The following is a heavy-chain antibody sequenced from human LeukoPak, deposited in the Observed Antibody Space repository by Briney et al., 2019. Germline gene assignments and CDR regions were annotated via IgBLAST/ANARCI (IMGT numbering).Heavy chain of an antibody. CDR2: VTLDGSST. J-gene: IGHJ2*01. CDR1: GFTFNTYT. CDR3: ARDAGTGDSYYWYFDL. V-gene: IGHV3-30-3*01. D-gene: IGHD2-21*01. Sequence: GGSLRLSCTASGFTFNTYTMHWVRQAPGKGLEWVAVVTLDGSSTYYADSVKGRFTLSRDNSKNTLYLQMGSLRVEDTAVYYCARDAGTGDSYYWYFDLWGRGTQVTVSS.